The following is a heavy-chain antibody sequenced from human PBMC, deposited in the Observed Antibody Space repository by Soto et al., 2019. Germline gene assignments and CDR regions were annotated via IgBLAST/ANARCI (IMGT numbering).Heavy chain of an antibody. J-gene: IGHJ4*02. CDR3: AKDKGETTVKTSDDNYYFDY. V-gene: IGHV3-23*01. CDR1: GFTFSSYA. CDR2: ISGSGGST. D-gene: IGHD4-17*01. Sequence: GGSLRLSCAASGFTFSSYAMSWVRQAPGKGLEWVSAISGSGGSTYYADSVKGRFTISRDNSKNTLYLQMNSLRAEDTAVYYCAKDKGETTVKTSDDNYYFDYWGQGTLVTVSS.